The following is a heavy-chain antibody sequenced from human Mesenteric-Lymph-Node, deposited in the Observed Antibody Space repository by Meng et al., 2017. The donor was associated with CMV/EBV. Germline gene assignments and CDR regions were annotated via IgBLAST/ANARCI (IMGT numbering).Heavy chain of an antibody. CDR3: AKPRLVGYCSSTSCYIFDY. D-gene: IGHD2-2*02. CDR2: IQHDGSNN. J-gene: IGHJ4*02. CDR1: GFTFSSYD. Sequence: GGSLRLFCAASGFTFSSYDMFWVRQAPGKGLEWVAFIQHDGSNNYYADSVKGRFTISRDNSKNTLYLQMNRLRAEDTAVYYCAKPRLVGYCSSTSCYIFDYWGQGTLVTVSS. V-gene: IGHV3-30*02.